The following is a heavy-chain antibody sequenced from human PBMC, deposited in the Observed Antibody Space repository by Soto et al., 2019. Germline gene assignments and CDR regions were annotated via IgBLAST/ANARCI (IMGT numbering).Heavy chain of an antibody. CDR1: GFTFSDYY. CDR2: ISSSGSTI. V-gene: IGHV3-11*01. Sequence: GGSLRLSCAASGFTFSDYYMSWIRQAPGKGLEWVSYISSSGSTIYYADSVKGRFTISRDNAKNSLYLQMNSLRAEDTAVYYCARDQLLWFGESTYGMDVWGQGTTVTVSS. D-gene: IGHD3-10*01. J-gene: IGHJ6*02. CDR3: ARDQLLWFGESTYGMDV.